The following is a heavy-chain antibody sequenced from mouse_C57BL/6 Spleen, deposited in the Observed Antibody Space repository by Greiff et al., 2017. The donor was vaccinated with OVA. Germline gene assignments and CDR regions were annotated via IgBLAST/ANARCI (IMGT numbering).Heavy chain of an antibody. V-gene: IGHV2-2*01. D-gene: IGHD1-1*01. CDR2: IWSGGST. CDR3: ARDYGSSLPWFAY. CDR1: GFSLTSYG. Sequence: VKLVESGPGLVQPSQSLSITCTVSGFSLTSYGVHWVRQSPGKGLEWLGVIWSGGSTDYNAAFISRLSISKDNSKSQVFFKMNSLQADDTAIYYAARDYGSSLPWFAYWGQGTLVTVSA. J-gene: IGHJ3*01.